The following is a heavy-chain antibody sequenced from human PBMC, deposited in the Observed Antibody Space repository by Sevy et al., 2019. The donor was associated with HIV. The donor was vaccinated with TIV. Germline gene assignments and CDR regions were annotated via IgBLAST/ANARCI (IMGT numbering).Heavy chain of an antibody. CDR3: AKDNYYDSSGRFDY. Sequence: GGSLRLSCAASGFTFDDYAMHWVRQAPGKGLEWVSGISWNSGSIGYADSVKGRFTISRDNAKNSLYLQMNSLRAEDTALYYCAKDNYYDSSGRFDYGGQGTLVTVSS. CDR1: GFTFDDYA. V-gene: IGHV3-9*01. CDR2: ISWNSGSI. J-gene: IGHJ4*02. D-gene: IGHD3-22*01.